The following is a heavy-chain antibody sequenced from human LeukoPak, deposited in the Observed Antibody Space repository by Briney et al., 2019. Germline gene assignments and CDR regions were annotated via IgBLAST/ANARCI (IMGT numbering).Heavy chain of an antibody. CDR2: ISYDGSNK. V-gene: IGHV3-30*03. CDR1: GFTFSSYG. CDR3: ATSTPPYSRVGDYGMDV. D-gene: IGHD6-13*01. Sequence: PGRSLRLSCAASGFTFSSYGMHWVRQAPGKGLEWVAVISYDGSNKYYADSVKGRFTISRDNSKNTLYLQMNSLRAEDTAVYYCATSTPPYSRVGDYGMDVWGQGTTVTVSS. J-gene: IGHJ6*02.